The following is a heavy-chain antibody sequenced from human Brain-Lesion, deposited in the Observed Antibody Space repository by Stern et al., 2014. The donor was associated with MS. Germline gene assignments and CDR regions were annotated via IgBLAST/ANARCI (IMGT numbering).Heavy chain of an antibody. J-gene: IGHJ4*02. Sequence: VQLVESGPGLVKPSGTLSLTCAVSGGSISSSNWWSWVRQSPGKGLEWIGESDHRGSTIYNPSPKSRVTVSVDKAKHRFSLNLRSVTAADTAVYFCARFPASRPHVFDSWGQGTLVTVSS. D-gene: IGHD6-13*01. CDR3: ARFPASRPHVFDS. CDR1: GGSISSSNW. V-gene: IGHV4-4*02. CDR2: SDHRGST.